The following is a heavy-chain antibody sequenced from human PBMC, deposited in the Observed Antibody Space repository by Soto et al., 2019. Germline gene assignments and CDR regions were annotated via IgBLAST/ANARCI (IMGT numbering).Heavy chain of an antibody. Sequence: QLQLRESGPGQVKPSEALSLTCTVSGGSISSHTYYWGWIRQPPGKGLEWIGSTSYSGRTHYNPSLTSRVTISLDTSKNQFSLKFSSVTAADTAVYSCARHQTGDVVATAKTYFDHWGQGTLVTVSS. CDR3: ARHQTGDVVATAKTYFDH. J-gene: IGHJ4*02. CDR1: GGSISSHTYY. V-gene: IGHV4-39*01. CDR2: TSYSGRT. D-gene: IGHD2-2*01.